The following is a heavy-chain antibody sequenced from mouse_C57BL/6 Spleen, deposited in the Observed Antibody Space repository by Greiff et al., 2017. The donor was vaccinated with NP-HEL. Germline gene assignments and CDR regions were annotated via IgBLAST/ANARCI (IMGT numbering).Heavy chain of an antibody. D-gene: IGHD2-5*01. V-gene: IGHV1-52*01. J-gene: IGHJ2*01. CDR2: IDPSDSDT. CDR3: AREFSNSYYFDY. Sequence: QVQLQQPGAELVRPGSSVKLSCKASGYTFTSYWMHWVKQRPIQGLEWIGNIDPSDSDTHYNQKFKDKATLTVDKSSRTAYMQLSSLTSEDSAVYYCAREFSNSYYFDYWGQGTTLTVSS. CDR1: GYTFTSYW.